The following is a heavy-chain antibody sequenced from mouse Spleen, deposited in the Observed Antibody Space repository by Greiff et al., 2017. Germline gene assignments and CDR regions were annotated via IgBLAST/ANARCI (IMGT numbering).Heavy chain of an antibody. CDR1: GFTFSDYG. CDR3: ARLTTTWYFDV. D-gene: IGHD2-1*01. CDR2: ISSGSSTI. V-gene: IGHV5-17*01. J-gene: IGHJ1*01. Sequence: DVMLVESGGGLVKPGGSLKLSCAASGFTFSDYGMHWVRQAPEKGLEWVAYISSGSSTIYYADTVKGRFTISRDNAKNTLFLQMTSLRSEDTAMYYCARLTTTWYFDVWGAGTTVTVSS.